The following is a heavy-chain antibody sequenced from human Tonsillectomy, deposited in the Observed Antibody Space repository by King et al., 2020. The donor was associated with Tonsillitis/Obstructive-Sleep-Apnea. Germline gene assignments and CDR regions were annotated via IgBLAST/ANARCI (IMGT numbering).Heavy chain of an antibody. Sequence: VQLVESGGGLVQPGRSLRLSCTASGFTFGDYAMSWVRQAPGKGLEWVGFIRSKAYGGTTEYAASVKGRFTISRDDSKSIAYLQMNSLKTEVTAFYYCIRDRDGDYNYWGQGTLVTVSS. J-gene: IGHJ4*02. CDR1: GFTFGDYA. V-gene: IGHV3-49*04. CDR2: IRSKAYGGTT. CDR3: IRDRDGDYNY. D-gene: IGHD4-17*01.